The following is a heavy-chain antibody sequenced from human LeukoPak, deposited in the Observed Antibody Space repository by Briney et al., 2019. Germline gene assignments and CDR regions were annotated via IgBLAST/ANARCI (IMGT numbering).Heavy chain of an antibody. Sequence: LSETLSLTCTVSGGSISSYYWSWIRQPPGKGLEWIGYIYYSGSTSYNPSLKSRVTISVDTSKNQFSLKLSSVTAADTAVYYCARQRYDILTGYYDYWGQGTLVTVSS. CDR1: GGSISSYY. CDR3: ARQRYDILTGYYDY. J-gene: IGHJ4*02. V-gene: IGHV4-59*08. D-gene: IGHD3-9*01. CDR2: IYYSGST.